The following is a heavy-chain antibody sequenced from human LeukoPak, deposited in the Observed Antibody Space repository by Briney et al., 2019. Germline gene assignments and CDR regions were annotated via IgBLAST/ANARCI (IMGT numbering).Heavy chain of an antibody. CDR3: ARDRHVTFRYGRRADDAFDI. V-gene: IGHV1-69*13. Sequence: GASVKVSCKASGYTFTIYGISWVRQAPGQGLEWMGGIIPIFGTANYAQKFQGRVTITADESTSTAYMELSSLRSEDTAVYYCARDRHVTFRYGRRADDAFDIWGQGTMVTVSS. CDR2: IIPIFGTA. J-gene: IGHJ3*02. CDR1: GYTFTIYG. D-gene: IGHD2/OR15-2a*01.